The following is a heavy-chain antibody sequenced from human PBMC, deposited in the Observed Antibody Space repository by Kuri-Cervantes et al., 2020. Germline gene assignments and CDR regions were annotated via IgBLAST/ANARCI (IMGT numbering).Heavy chain of an antibody. CDR2: IYYSGST. V-gene: IGHV4-39*01. Sequence: ESLKISCTVSGGSISSSSYYWGWIRQPPGKGLEWIGSIYYSGSTYYNPSLKSRVTISVDTSKNQFSLKLSSVTAADTAAYYCARHPPYSSPAQGAYDYWGQGTLVTVSS. CDR3: ARHPPYSSPAQGAYDY. D-gene: IGHD6-13*01. J-gene: IGHJ4*02. CDR1: GGSISSSSYY.